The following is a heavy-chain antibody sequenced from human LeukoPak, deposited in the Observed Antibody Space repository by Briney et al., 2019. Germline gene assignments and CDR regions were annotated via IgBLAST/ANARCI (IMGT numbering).Heavy chain of an antibody. CDR1: GGSINSSSYY. Sequence: PSETLSLTCTVSGGSINSSSYYWGWIRQPPGKGLEWIGSVYYSGSTHYNPSLKSQVTISVDTSKNHFSLRLSSVTAAHTAVYYCARQSIAARGYYYYMDVWGKGTTVTVSS. D-gene: IGHD6-6*01. CDR2: VYYSGST. CDR3: ARQSIAARGYYYYMDV. J-gene: IGHJ6*03. V-gene: IGHV4-39*01.